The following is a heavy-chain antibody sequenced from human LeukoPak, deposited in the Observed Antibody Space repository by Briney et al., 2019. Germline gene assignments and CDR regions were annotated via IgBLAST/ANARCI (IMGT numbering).Heavy chain of an antibody. Sequence: SQTLLITCAISGDSVSSNSAAWNWIRQSPSRGLEWLGRTYYRSRWYNDYAVSVKSRITINPDTPKNQFSLQLNSVTPEDTAVYYCARGNSGMTVALFEYRGQGDLVTVSS. J-gene: IGHJ4*02. V-gene: IGHV6-1*01. CDR1: GDSVSSNSAA. CDR3: ARGNSGMTVALFEY. CDR2: TYYRSRWYN. D-gene: IGHD6-19*01.